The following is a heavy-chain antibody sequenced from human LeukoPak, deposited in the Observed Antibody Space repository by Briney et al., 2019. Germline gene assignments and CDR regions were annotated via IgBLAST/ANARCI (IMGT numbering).Heavy chain of an antibody. CDR3: ARDYNYDWFDP. CDR1: GFTFSSYG. V-gene: IGHV3-21*01. D-gene: IGHD3-10*01. J-gene: IGHJ5*02. Sequence: NSGGSLRLSCAASGFTFSSYGMHWVRQAPGKGLEWVSSISSSSSYIYYADSVKGRFTISRDNAKNSLYLQMNSLRAEDTAVYYCARDYNYDWFDPWGQGTLVTVSS. CDR2: ISSSSSYI.